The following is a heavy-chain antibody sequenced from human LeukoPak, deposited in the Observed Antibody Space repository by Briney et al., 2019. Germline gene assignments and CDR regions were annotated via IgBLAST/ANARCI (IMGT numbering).Heavy chain of an antibody. CDR2: IYYSGST. V-gene: IGHV4-59*01. D-gene: IGHD6-6*01. CDR1: GGSISSYY. CDR3: AGEKGWQLGRFDP. Sequence: PSETLSLTCTVSGGSISSYYWSWIRQPPGKGLEWIGYIYYSGSTNYNPSLKSRVTISVDTSKNQFSLKLSSVTAADTAVYYCAGEKGWQLGRFDPWGQGTPVTVSS. J-gene: IGHJ5*02.